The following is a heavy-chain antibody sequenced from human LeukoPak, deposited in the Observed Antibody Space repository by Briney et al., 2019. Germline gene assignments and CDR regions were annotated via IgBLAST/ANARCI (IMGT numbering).Heavy chain of an antibody. V-gene: IGHV1-8*01. J-gene: IGHJ6*02. CDR2: MNPNSGNT. Sequence: ASVKVSCKASGYTFTSYDINWVRQATGQGLEWMGWMNPNSGNTGYAQKFQGRVTMTRNTSISTAYMELSSLRSEDTAVYYCVVLQRSGWYGRPGYYYGMDVWGQGTTVTVSS. CDR3: VVLQRSGWYGRPGYYYGMDV. D-gene: IGHD6-19*01. CDR1: GYTFTSYD.